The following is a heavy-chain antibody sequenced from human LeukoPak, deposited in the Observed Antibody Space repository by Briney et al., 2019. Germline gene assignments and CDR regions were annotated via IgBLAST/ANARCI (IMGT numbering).Heavy chain of an antibody. Sequence: PGGSLRLSCAASGFTLSTYWMHWVRQAPGKGLVWVSRINSDGRITTYADSVKGRFTISRDNAENTLYLQMNSLRAEDTAVYYCARDVGGRFDPSGQGTLVTVSS. J-gene: IGHJ5*02. V-gene: IGHV3-74*01. D-gene: IGHD3-16*01. CDR2: INSDGRIT. CDR1: GFTLSTYW. CDR3: ARDVGGRFDP.